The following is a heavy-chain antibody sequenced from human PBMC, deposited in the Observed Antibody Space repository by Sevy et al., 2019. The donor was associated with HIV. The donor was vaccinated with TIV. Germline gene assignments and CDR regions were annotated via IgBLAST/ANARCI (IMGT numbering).Heavy chain of an antibody. CDR3: ASENTMIEEPGWFDP. J-gene: IGHJ5*02. Sequence: GGSLRLSCAASGFTFSDYYMSWIRQAPGMGLEWVSYISRSGTTINYADSVKGRFTISRDNAKNSLYLQMNSLRAEDTAVYYCASENTMIEEPGWFDPWGQRTLVTVSS. V-gene: IGHV3-11*01. CDR1: GFTFSDYY. D-gene: IGHD3-22*01. CDR2: ISRSGTTI.